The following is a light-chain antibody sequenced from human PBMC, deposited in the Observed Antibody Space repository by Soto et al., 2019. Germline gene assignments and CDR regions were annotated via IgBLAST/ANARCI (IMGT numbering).Light chain of an antibody. V-gene: IGKV1-39*01. CDR1: QTILNY. CDR2: AAS. J-gene: IGKJ3*01. Sequence: DIQMTQSPSSLSASVGDRVTITCRASQTILNYLSWYQQKPGKAPKLLIFAASSLQSGVPSRFSGSGSGTDFTLTVNGLQPEDFATYYCQQTHSTPFAFGPGTKVDIK. CDR3: QQTHSTPFA.